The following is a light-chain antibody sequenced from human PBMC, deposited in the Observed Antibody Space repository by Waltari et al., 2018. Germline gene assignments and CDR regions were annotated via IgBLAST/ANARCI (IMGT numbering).Light chain of an antibody. CDR2: WAS. CDR3: QQYYSTQLG. J-gene: IGKJ4*01. CDR1: QSISIW. Sequence: DIQMTQSPSTLSASVGDRVTITCRASQSISIWLAWYQQNPGQPPKLLISWASTRDSGVPDRFSGSGSGTDFTLTISSLQAEDVAVYYCQQYYSTQLGFGGGTKVEIK. V-gene: IGKV4-1*01.